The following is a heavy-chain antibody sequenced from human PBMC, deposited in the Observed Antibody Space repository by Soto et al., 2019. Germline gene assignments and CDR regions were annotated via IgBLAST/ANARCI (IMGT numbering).Heavy chain of an antibody. D-gene: IGHD5-18*01. CDR3: AREPSGYSYGPCDY. Sequence: QVQLVQSGAEVKKPGSSVKVSCKASGGTFSNYALSWVRQAPGQGLEWVGRIIPFLATTNYAQQFQGRVTITADESTRTAYMELSSLRSEDTAVYYCAREPSGYSYGPCDYWGQGTLVTVSS. J-gene: IGHJ4*02. CDR1: GGTFSNYA. CDR2: IIPFLATT. V-gene: IGHV1-69*01.